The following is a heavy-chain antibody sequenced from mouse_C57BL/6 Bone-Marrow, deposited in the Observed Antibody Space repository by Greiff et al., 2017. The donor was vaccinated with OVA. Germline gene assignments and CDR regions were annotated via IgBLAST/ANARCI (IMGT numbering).Heavy chain of an antibody. V-gene: IGHV14-4*01. CDR2: IDPENGDT. CDR3: TAYYSNYVAD. Sequence: EVKLVESGAELVRPGASVKLSCTASGFNIKDDYMHWVKQRPEQGLEWIGWIDPENGDTEYASKFQGKATITADTSSNTAYLQLSSLTSEDTAVYYCTAYYSNYVADWGQGTLVTVSA. D-gene: IGHD2-5*01. J-gene: IGHJ3*01. CDR1: GFNIKDDY.